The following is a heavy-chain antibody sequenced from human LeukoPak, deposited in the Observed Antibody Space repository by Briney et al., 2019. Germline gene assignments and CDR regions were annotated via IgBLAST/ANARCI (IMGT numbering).Heavy chain of an antibody. Sequence: SETLSLTCTVSGGSISSGSYYWSWIRQPAGKGLEWIGRIYTSGSTNYNPSLKSRVTISVDTSKNQFSLKLSSVTAADTAVYYCARGTSSSWDHFDYWGQGTLVIVSS. D-gene: IGHD6-13*01. CDR3: ARGTSSSWDHFDY. CDR2: IYTSGST. J-gene: IGHJ4*02. V-gene: IGHV4-61*02. CDR1: GGSISSGSYY.